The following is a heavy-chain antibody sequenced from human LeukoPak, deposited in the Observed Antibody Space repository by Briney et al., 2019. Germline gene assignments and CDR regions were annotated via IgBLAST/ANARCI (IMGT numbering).Heavy chain of an antibody. CDR1: GGSISSSNW. V-gene: IGHV4-4*02. J-gene: IGHJ5*02. D-gene: IGHD3-9*01. CDR3: ASTYYDILTGIDSMFWFDP. Sequence: PSETLSLTCAVSGGSISSSNWWSWVRQPPGKGLEWIGEIYHSGSTNYNPSLKSRVTISVDTSKNQFSLKLGSVTAADTAVYYCASTYYDILTGIDSMFWFDPWGQGTLVTVSS. CDR2: IYHSGST.